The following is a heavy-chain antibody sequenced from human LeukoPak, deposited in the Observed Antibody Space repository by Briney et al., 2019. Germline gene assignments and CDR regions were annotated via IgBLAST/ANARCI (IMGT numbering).Heavy chain of an antibody. Sequence: GGPLRLSCAASGFTLSSYWMAWVRQAPGKGLEWVANIKRDGTEKYYVDSVKGRFTISRDNAENSLYLQMNRLRAEDTALYYCARGIRGANWFDPWGQGTLVTVSS. D-gene: IGHD3-10*01. CDR3: ARGIRGANWFDP. J-gene: IGHJ5*02. CDR2: IKRDGTEK. V-gene: IGHV3-7*05. CDR1: GFTLSSYW.